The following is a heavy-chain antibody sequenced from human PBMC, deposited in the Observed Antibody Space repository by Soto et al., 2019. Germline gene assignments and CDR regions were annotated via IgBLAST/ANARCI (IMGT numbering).Heavy chain of an antibody. CDR1: GFTFSSSA. Sequence: ASVKVSCKTSGFTFSSSAVHWVRQARGHRLQWIGWIDVGSANANYAQMLQERVTISRDMSTSTAYMELSSLRSEDTAVYYFASLYYYDSSGSNYYYYGMDVWGQGTTVTVSS. V-gene: IGHV1-58*01. J-gene: IGHJ6*02. D-gene: IGHD3-22*01. CDR2: IDVGSANA. CDR3: ASLYYYDSSGSNYYYYGMDV.